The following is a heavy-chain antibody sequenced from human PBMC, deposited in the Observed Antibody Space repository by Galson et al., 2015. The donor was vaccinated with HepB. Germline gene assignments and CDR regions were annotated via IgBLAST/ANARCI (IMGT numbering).Heavy chain of an antibody. Sequence: SVKVSCKASGGTFSSYAISWVRQAPGQGLEWMGGIIPILGIANYAQKFQGRVTITADKSTSTAYMELSSLRSEDTAVYYCARGHLYDYIWGSYRYGAFDIWGQGTMVTVSS. J-gene: IGHJ3*02. CDR3: ARGHLYDYIWGSYRYGAFDI. V-gene: IGHV1-69*10. CDR1: GGTFSSYA. CDR2: IIPILGIA. D-gene: IGHD3-16*02.